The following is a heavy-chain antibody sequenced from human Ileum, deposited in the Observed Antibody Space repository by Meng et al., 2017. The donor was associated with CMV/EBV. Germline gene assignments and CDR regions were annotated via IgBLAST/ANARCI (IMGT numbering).Heavy chain of an antibody. J-gene: IGHJ4*02. Sequence: GESLKISCVVSGLSVTIDYMSWVRQAPGKGLEWVSVIYRDGRTYYADSVKGRFTISRDDSKNTLYLQMNSLRAEDTAVYYCAHRQEWDFDYWGQGTLVT. V-gene: IGHV3-53*01. CDR2: IYRDGRT. CDR3: AHRQEWDFDY. D-gene: IGHD3-3*01. CDR1: GLSVTIDY.